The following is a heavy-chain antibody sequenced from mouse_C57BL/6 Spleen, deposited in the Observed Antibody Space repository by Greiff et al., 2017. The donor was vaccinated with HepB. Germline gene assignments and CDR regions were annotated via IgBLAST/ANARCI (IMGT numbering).Heavy chain of an antibody. Sequence: ESGPGLVKPSQSLSLTCSVTVYSITSGYYWNWIRQFPGNKLEWMGYISYDGSNNYNPSLKNRISITRDTSKNQFFLKLNSVTTEDTATYYCARGLHLPYYAMDYWGQGTSVTVSS. J-gene: IGHJ4*01. CDR1: VYSITSGYY. V-gene: IGHV3-6*01. D-gene: IGHD1-2*01. CDR2: ISYDGSN. CDR3: ARGLHLPYYAMDY.